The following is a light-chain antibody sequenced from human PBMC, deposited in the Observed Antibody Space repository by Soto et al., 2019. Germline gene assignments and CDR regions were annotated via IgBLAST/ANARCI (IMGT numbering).Light chain of an antibody. CDR3: QSFDRRLRGYV. CDR1: DSNVGANYD. CDR2: GKN. V-gene: IGLV1-40*01. Sequence: QSVLTQPPSASATPGQRVTISCSGSDSNVGANYDVHWYQQIPGTAPKLLIYGKNNRPSGVPDRFSGSKSGTSASLAIAGLQAEDEADYYCQSFDRRLRGYVFGTGTKVTVL. J-gene: IGLJ1*01.